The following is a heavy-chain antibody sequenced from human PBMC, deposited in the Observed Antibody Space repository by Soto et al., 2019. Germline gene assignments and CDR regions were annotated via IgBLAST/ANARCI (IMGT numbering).Heavy chain of an antibody. D-gene: IGHD2-15*01. V-gene: IGHV4-38-2*01. CDR3: ARYQVVAATIDY. Sequence: PSETLSLTCAVSGYSISSGYYWGWIRQPPGKWLEWIGSIYHSGGTYYNPSLKSRVTISVDTSKNQFSLKLSSVTAADTAVYYCARYQVVAATIDYWGQGTLVTVSS. CDR2: IYHSGGT. CDR1: GYSISSGYY. J-gene: IGHJ4*02.